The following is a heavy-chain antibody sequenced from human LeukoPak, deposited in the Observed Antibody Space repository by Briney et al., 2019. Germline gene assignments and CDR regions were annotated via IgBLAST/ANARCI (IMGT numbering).Heavy chain of an antibody. CDR3: ARDYYDSSCDY. V-gene: IGHV3-21*01. CDR2: ISSSSSYI. CDR1: GFSISSYE. Sequence: PGGSLRLSCVASGFSISSYEMNWVRRAPGKGLEWVSSISSSSSYIYYADSVKGRFTISRDNAKNSLYLQMNSLRAEDTAVYYCARDYYDSSCDYWGQGTLVTVSS. D-gene: IGHD3-22*01. J-gene: IGHJ4*02.